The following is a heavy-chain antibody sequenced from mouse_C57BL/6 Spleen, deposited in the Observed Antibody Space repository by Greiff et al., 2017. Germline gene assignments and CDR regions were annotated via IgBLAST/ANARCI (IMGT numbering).Heavy chain of an antibody. CDR3: ARYDYDGNY. Sequence: QVQLQQSGAELVRPGTSVKVSCKASGYAFTNYLIEWVKQRPGQGLEWIGVINPGSGGTNYNEKFKGKATLTADKSSSTAYMQLSSLTSEDSAVYFCARYDYDGNYWGQGTTLTVSS. D-gene: IGHD2-4*01. V-gene: IGHV1-54*01. CDR1: GYAFTNYL. J-gene: IGHJ2*01. CDR2: INPGSGGT.